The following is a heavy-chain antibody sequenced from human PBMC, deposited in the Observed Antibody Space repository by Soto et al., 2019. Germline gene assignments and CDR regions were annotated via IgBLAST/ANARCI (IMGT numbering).Heavy chain of an antibody. D-gene: IGHD2-15*01. CDR2: INDDGSRT. CDR3: AMRFCSGSGCYPYFNF. Sequence: TGGSLRLSCAASGLTFSNYWMHWVRQAPGKGLEWISRINDDGSRTDYADSVEGRLTISRDNTKNTLYLQMNSLRAEDTAVYYCAMRFCSGSGCYPYFNFWGQGTQVTVSS. V-gene: IGHV3-74*01. J-gene: IGHJ4*02. CDR1: GLTFSNYW.